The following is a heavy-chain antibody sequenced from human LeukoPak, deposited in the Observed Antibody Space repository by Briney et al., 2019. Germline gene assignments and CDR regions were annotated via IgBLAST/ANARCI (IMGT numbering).Heavy chain of an antibody. J-gene: IGHJ5*02. V-gene: IGHV3-9*01. CDR3: ARTTRITMVRGVRNGWWFDP. CDR2: ISWNSGSI. CDR1: GFTFDDYA. Sequence: GGSLRLSCAASGFTFDDYAMHWVRQAPGKGLEWVSGISWNSGSIGYADSVKGRFTISRDNAKNSLYLQMNSLRAEDTAVYYCARTTRITMVRGVRNGWWFDPWGQGTLVTVSS. D-gene: IGHD3-10*01.